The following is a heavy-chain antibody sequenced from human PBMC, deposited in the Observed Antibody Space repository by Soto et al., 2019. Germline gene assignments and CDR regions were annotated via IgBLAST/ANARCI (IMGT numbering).Heavy chain of an antibody. CDR1: GFTFSSYG. V-gene: IGHV3-30*18. Sequence: VQLVESGGGVVQPGRSLRLSCAASGFTFSSYGMHWVRQAPGKGLEWVAVISYDGSNKYYADSVKGRFTISRDNSKNTLYLQMNSLRAEDTAVYYCAKDRLIGGIAVAGTSDYWGQGTLVTVSS. CDR3: AKDRLIGGIAVAGTSDY. J-gene: IGHJ4*02. D-gene: IGHD6-19*01. CDR2: ISYDGSNK.